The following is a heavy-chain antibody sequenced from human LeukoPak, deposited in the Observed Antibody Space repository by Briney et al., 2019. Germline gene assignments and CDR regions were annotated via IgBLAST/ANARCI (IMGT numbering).Heavy chain of an antibody. CDR2: ISYDGSNK. CDR3: ARDRSADERADYFDY. V-gene: IGHV3-30*03. Sequence: GGSLRLSCAASGFTFSSYGMHWVRQAPGKGLEWVAVISYDGSNKYYADSVKGRFTVSRDNAKNSLFLQMNTLRAEDTAVYYCARDRSADERADYFDYWGQGTLVAVSS. CDR1: GFTFSSYG. J-gene: IGHJ4*02. D-gene: IGHD6-19*01.